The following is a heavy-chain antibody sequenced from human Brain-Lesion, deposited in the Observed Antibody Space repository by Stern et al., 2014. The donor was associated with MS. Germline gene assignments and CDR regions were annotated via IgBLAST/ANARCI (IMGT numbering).Heavy chain of an antibody. D-gene: IGHD2-15*01. CDR1: GFSLSNAAMG. Sequence: ESGPVLVKPTETLTLTCSVSGFSLSNAAMGVSWIRQPPGKALECLAHIFSTGETAYSTSLKSRLTISKDTSRSQVVLTMTNMDPVDTATYYCARMRGYCSGGICFAGYYDSWGQGTLVTVSS. V-gene: IGHV2-26*01. J-gene: IGHJ4*02. CDR3: ARMRGYCSGGICFAGYYDS. CDR2: IFSTGET.